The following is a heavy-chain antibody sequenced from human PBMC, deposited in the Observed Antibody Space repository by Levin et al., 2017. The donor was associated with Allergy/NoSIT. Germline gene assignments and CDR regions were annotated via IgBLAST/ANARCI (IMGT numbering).Heavy chain of an antibody. CDR3: ARGRNSVFLHS. Sequence: SETLSLTCIVSGPVSGVSVSSDDYYWSWIRQHPGKGLEWIGYIRYNDSTHYNPSLKTRVTIPRDTSEKHFSVRMRSVTAADTAVYYCARGRNSVFLHSWRQGVLVAVSS. D-gene: IGHD5/OR15-5a*01. CDR2: IRYNDST. J-gene: IGHJ1*01. V-gene: IGHV4-31*03. CDR1: GVSVSSDDYY.